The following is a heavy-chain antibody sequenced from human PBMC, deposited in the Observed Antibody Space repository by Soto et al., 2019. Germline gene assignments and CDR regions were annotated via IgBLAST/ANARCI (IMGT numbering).Heavy chain of an antibody. J-gene: IGHJ4*02. CDR3: AKAISGYNAPLDH. CDR1: ARPVNSGGCC. CDR2: IYYSGST. D-gene: IGHD5-12*01. Sequence: WTVSARPVNSGGCCRTRISQHSGKGLEWIGYIYYSGSTYYSPSLKSRVTISVDTSKNQFSLRLSSVTAEDTAIYYCAKAISGYNAPLDHWGQGTRVTVSS. V-gene: IGHV4-31*02.